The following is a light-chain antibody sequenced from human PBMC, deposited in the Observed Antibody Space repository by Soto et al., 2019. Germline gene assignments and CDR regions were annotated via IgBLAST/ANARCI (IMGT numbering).Light chain of an antibody. V-gene: IGLV2-14*03. Sequence: QSALTQPASVSGSPGQSITISCTGTSSDIGAYNYISWYQRHPGKAPKLIIYAVTNRPSGVSNRFSGSKSDNTASLTISGLQAEDEADYYCSSYTTSTTYVFGTETKVTVL. CDR1: SSDIGAYNY. CDR2: AVT. J-gene: IGLJ1*01. CDR3: SSYTTSTTYV.